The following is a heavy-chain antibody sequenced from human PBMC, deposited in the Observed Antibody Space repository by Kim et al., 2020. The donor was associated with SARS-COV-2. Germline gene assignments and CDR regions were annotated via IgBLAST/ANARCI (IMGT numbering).Heavy chain of an antibody. Sequence: SETLSLTCAVYGGSFSGYYWSWIRQPPGKGLEWIGEINHSGSTNYNPSLKSRVTISVDTSKNQFSLKLRSVTAADTAVHYCARAQVLRHGGRTYYFDYWG. J-gene: IGHJ4*01. CDR1: GGSFSGYY. CDR3: ARAQVLRHGGRTYYFDY. V-gene: IGHV4-34*01. D-gene: IGHD2-15*01. CDR2: INHSGST.